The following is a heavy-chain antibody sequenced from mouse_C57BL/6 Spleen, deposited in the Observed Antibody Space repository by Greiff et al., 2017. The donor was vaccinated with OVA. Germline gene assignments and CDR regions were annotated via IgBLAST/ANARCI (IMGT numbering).Heavy chain of an antibody. CDR2: IWWDDDK. J-gene: IGHJ4*01. V-gene: IGHV8-8*01. CDR1: GFSLSTFGMG. CDR3: ARMSYYGSSTGYAMDY. Sequence: QVTLKESGPGILQPSQTLSLTCSFSGFSLSTFGMGVGWIRQPSGKGLEWLAHIWWDDDKYYNPALKSRLTISKDTSKNQVFLKIANVDTADTATYYCARMSYYGSSTGYAMDYWGQGTSVTVSS. D-gene: IGHD1-1*01.